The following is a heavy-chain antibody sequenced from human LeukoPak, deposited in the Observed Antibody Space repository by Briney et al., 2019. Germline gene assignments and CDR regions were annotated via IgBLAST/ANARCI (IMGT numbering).Heavy chain of an antibody. V-gene: IGHV1-24*01. CDR3: ATRGGDFWSGFEN. CDR2: FDPEQAKT. Sequence: GASVKVSCKVSGDSLTDLNIQWVRQAPGKGLECLGGFDPEQAKTIYAQNFQGRVTMTEDAPTDTAYMELNSLKSEDTAVYYCATRGGDFWSGFENWGQGTLVTVSS. J-gene: IGHJ4*02. CDR1: GDSLTDLN. D-gene: IGHD3-3*01.